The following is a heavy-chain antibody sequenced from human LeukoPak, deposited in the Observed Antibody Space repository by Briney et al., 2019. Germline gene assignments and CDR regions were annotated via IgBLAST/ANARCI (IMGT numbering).Heavy chain of an antibody. CDR2: IIPSFCTP. J-gene: IGHJ4*02. CDR3: ARLSKGGYYYGSGFDY. Sequence: GAPVYASCKASGATFSSYGISLVRQAPGQRLEWMGAIIPSFCTPNYPQKFPGTATTTAHESTSEAYMVVSSVRSEDPAMYYCARLSKGGYYYGSGFDYWGQGTLVTVSS. CDR1: GATFSSYG. V-gene: IGHV1-69*13. D-gene: IGHD3-10*01.